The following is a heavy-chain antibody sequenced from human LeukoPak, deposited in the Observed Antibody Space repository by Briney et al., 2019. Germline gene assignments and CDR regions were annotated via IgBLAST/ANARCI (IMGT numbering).Heavy chain of an antibody. CDR1: GGSISSYY. V-gene: IGHV4-59*01. Sequence: SETLSLTCTVSGGSISSYYWSWIRQPPGKGLEWIWYIYYSGSTNYNPSLKSRVTISVDTSKNQFSLKLSSVTAADTAVYYCASGYCGGDCYSVDYWGQGTLVTVSS. CDR3: ASGYCGGDCYSVDY. CDR2: IYYSGST. D-gene: IGHD2-21*02. J-gene: IGHJ4*02.